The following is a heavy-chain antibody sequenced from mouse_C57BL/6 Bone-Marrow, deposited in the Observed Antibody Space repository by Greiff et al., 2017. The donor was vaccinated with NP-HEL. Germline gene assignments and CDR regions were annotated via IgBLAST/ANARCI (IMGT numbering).Heavy chain of an antibody. J-gene: IGHJ4*01. Sequence: VQLQQSGPELVKPGASVKISCKASGYTFTDYYINCVKQRPGQGLEWIGWIFPGSGSTYYNEKFKGKATLTVDKSSSTAYMLLSSLTSEDSAVYFCARDEDYYGSSGYYAMDYWGQGTSVTVSS. CDR2: IFPGSGST. D-gene: IGHD1-1*01. CDR3: ARDEDYYGSSGYYAMDY. V-gene: IGHV1-75*01. CDR1: GYTFTDYY.